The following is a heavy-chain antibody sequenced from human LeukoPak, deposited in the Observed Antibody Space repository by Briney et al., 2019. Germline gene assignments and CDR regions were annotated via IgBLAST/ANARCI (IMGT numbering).Heavy chain of an antibody. Sequence: PWETLSLTCAVYGGSFSGYYWSWIRQPAGKGLEWIGEINHSGSTNYNPSLKSRVTISVDTSKNQFSLKLSSVTAADTAVYYCARALSVTTFVDWGQGTLVTVSS. J-gene: IGHJ4*02. V-gene: IGHV4-34*01. CDR3: ARALSVTTFVD. CDR2: INHSGST. CDR1: GGSFSGYY. D-gene: IGHD4-11*01.